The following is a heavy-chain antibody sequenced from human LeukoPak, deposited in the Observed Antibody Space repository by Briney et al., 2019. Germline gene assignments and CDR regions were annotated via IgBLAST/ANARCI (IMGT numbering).Heavy chain of an antibody. Sequence: GGSLRLSCAASGFSFSTYAMYWVRQAPGKGLECAALISYDGITTYYADSVKGRFTISTDTSKNTLFLQMNSLISEDTAVYYCASSRPWELLSAFQMWGQGTLVTVSS. CDR3: ASSRPWELLSAFQM. J-gene: IGHJ3*02. D-gene: IGHD1-26*01. V-gene: IGHV3-30-3*01. CDR2: ISYDGITT. CDR1: GFSFSTYA.